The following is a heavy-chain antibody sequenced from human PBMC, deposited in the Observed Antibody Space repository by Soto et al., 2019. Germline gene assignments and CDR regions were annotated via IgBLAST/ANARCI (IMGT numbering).Heavy chain of an antibody. J-gene: IGHJ4*02. Sequence: ASVKVSCKASGYTFSKFFIHWVRQAPGQGLEWLGFVHPGSGSANYAQKFQGRVSMTRDTSMSTVYLELSRLRSEDTAMYYCARDSEGTSSLTHFWGQGTLVTVSS. CDR2: VHPGSGSA. CDR3: ARDSEGTSSLTHF. V-gene: IGHV1-46*01. CDR1: GYTFSKFF. D-gene: IGHD6-6*01.